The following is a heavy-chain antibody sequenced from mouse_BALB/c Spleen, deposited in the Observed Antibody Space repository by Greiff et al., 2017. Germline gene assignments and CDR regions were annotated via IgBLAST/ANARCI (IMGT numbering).Heavy chain of an antibody. Sequence: EVMLVESGGGLVKPGGSLKLSCAASGFTFSSYAMSWVRQTPEKRLEWVASISSGGSTYYPDSVKGRFTISRDNARNILYLQMSSLRSEDTAMYYCARWLLGYWGQGTTLTVSS. J-gene: IGHJ2*01. V-gene: IGHV5-6-5*01. CDR3: ARWLLGY. CDR2: ISSGGST. CDR1: GFTFSSYA. D-gene: IGHD2-3*01.